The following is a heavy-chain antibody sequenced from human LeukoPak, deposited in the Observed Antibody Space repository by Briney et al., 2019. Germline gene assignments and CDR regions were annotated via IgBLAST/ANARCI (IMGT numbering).Heavy chain of an antibody. D-gene: IGHD6-19*01. V-gene: IGHV4-59*08. Sequence: PSETLSLTCTVSGGSISSYYWSWIRQPPGKGLQWIGYIYYSGSTNYNPSLKSRVTISVDTSKNQFSLKLSSVTAADTAVYYCAKHRSSGREYEYYFDYWRQGTLVTVSS. CDR3: AKHRSSGREYEYYFDY. CDR1: GGSISSYY. J-gene: IGHJ4*02. CDR2: IYYSGST.